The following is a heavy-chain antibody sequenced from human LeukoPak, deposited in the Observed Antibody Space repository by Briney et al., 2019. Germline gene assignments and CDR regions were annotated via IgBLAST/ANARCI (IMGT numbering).Heavy chain of an antibody. CDR3: ARGGHRQKEF. Sequence: GGSLRLSCAASGFSFRSFEMSWVRQAPGKGLEWVAIIKHDGSDKYCVDSVKGRFTISRDNAKNSLYLQMSSLRAEDTAVYYCARGGHRQKEFWGQGTLVTVSS. CDR1: GFSFRSFE. D-gene: IGHD3-10*01. V-gene: IGHV3-7*01. CDR2: IKHDGSDK. J-gene: IGHJ4*02.